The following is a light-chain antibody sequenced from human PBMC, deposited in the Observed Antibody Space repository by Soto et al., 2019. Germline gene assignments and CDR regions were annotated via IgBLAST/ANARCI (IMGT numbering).Light chain of an antibody. CDR1: QTISSW. V-gene: IGKV1-5*03. J-gene: IGKJ5*01. CDR2: KAS. CDR3: QQYDNLPIT. Sequence: DIPMTQSPSTLSGSLGDRVTITCGASQTISSWLAWYQQKPGKAPKLLIYKASTLKSGVPYRVSGSGSGTDCTFTSSSLQPEDIATYYCQQYDNLPITFGQGTRLDTK.